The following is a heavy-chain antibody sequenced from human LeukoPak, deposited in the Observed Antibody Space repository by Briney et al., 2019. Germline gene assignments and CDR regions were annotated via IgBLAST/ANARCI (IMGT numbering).Heavy chain of an antibody. CDR3: ARVGATKYWYFDL. CDR1: GFTFSSYW. J-gene: IGHJ2*01. Sequence: GGSLRLSCAASGFTFSSYWMHWVRQAPGKGLVWVSRINSDGSSTSYADSVKGRFTISRDNAKNTLYLQMNSLRAEDTALYYCARVGATKYWYFDLWGRGTLVTVSS. CDR2: INSDGSST. D-gene: IGHD1-26*01. V-gene: IGHV3-74*01.